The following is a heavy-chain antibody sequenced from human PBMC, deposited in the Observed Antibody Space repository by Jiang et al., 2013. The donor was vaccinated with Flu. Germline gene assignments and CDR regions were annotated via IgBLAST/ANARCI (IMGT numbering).Heavy chain of an antibody. CDR3: ARDMIVVVVAATGGPFDY. CDR1: GFTFSSYA. V-gene: IGHV3-30-3*01. J-gene: IGHJ4*02. CDR2: ISYDGSNK. Sequence: SGFTFSSYAMHWVRQAPGKGLEWVAVISYDGSNKYYADSVKGRFTISRDNSKNTLYLQMNSLRAEDTAVYYCARDMIVVVVAATGGPFDYWGQGTLVTVSS. D-gene: IGHD2-15*01.